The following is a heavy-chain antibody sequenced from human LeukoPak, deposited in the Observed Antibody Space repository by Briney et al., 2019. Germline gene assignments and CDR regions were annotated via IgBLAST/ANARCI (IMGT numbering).Heavy chain of an antibody. Sequence: GASLRLSCAPSGYTLTNHAVIWVRQARGKGLEWVSALNWSEDNTYYADSVKGRFTISRDNSKNTLYLQMNSLRAEDTAVYYCAKDAVAGAWGSRFDYWGQGTLVTVSS. CDR2: LNWSEDNT. CDR1: GYTLTNHA. D-gene: IGHD6-19*01. V-gene: IGHV3-23*01. J-gene: IGHJ4*02. CDR3: AKDAVAGAWGSRFDY.